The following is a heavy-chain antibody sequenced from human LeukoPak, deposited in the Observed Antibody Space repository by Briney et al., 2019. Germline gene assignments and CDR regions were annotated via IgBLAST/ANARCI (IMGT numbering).Heavy chain of an antibody. CDR3: ADYCHNSSCNTGIFGVFDI. CDR2: INQDGTER. Sequence: AGGSLRLSCAASGFTFSSYWMSWVRQAQGKGLEWVANINQDGTERYYVDSLKGRFTISRDNVRNSLYLQMNSLRAEDTAVYYCADYCHNSSCNTGIFGVFDIWGQGTLVTVFS. J-gene: IGHJ3*02. V-gene: IGHV3-7*01. CDR1: GFTFSSYW. D-gene: IGHD2-2*01.